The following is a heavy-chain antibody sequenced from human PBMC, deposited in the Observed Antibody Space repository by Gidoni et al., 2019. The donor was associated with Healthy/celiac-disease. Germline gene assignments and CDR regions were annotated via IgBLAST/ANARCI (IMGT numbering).Heavy chain of an antibody. CDR3: ARGYDFGGGFDY. V-gene: IGHV3-13*01. CDR2: IGTAGDT. J-gene: IGHJ4*02. CDR1: GFTFSSYD. Sequence: EVQLVESGGGLVQPGGSLRLSCAASGFTFSSYDMHWVRQATGKGLEWVSAIGTAGDTYYPGSVKGRFTISRENAKNSLYLQMNSLRAGDTAVYYCARGYDFGGGFDYWGQGTLVTVSS. D-gene: IGHD3-3*01.